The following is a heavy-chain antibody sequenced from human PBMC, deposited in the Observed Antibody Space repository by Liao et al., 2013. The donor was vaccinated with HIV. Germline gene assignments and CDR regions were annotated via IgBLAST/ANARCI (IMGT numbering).Heavy chain of an antibody. CDR3: ASGYDSSGYYQTHWYFDL. Sequence: QLQLQESGPGLVKPSETLSLTCTVSGGSIRSSSYYWGWIRQPPGKGLEWIGSMYYSGSTYYNPSLKSRVTISVDTSKNQFSLKLSSVTAADTAVYYCASGYDSSGYYQTHWYFDLWGRGTLVTVSS. CDR2: MYYSGST. CDR1: GGSIRSSSYY. D-gene: IGHD3-22*01. J-gene: IGHJ2*01. V-gene: IGHV4-39*07.